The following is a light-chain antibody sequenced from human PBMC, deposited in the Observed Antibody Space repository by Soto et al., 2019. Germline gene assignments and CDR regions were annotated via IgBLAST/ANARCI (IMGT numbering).Light chain of an antibody. CDR2: EVS. CDR1: QSLLHITGETF. CDR3: MQSTQLPPT. Sequence: LMMTQTPLSLSVAPGQPASISCKSSQSLLHITGETFLFWYLQKSGQSPQLLIYEVSTRVSGVPDRFSGSGSGTDFTLEISRVETDDVGIYYCMQSTQLPPTFGQGTRLEIK. V-gene: IGKV2D-29*02. J-gene: IGKJ5*01.